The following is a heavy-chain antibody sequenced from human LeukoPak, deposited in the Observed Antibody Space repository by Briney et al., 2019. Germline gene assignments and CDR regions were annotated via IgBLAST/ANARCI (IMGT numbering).Heavy chain of an antibody. D-gene: IGHD6-19*01. CDR1: GGSISSSYS. J-gene: IGHJ4*02. Sequence: SETLSLTCTVAGGSISSSYSWGWIRQPPGKGLEWIGNISYSGSTYYNSSLKSRVTISVDTSKNQFSLNLSSVTASDTAIYYCASTKLGYSSGWHWGQGTLVTVSS. V-gene: IGHV4-39*01. CDR2: ISYSGST. CDR3: ASTKLGYSSGWH.